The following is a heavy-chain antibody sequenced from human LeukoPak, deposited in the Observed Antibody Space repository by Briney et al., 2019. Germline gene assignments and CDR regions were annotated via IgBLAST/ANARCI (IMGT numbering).Heavy chain of an antibody. CDR1: GDSISSGGYY. CDR3: ARGGTESDEFWSGYYPGAFDI. Sequence: SETLSLTCIVSGDSISSGGYYWTWNRQHPGKGLEWVGYIYNSGSTYYNPSLKSRVTISVDTSKNQFSLKLSSVTAADTAVYYCARGGTESDEFWSGYYPGAFDIWGQGTMVTVSS. V-gene: IGHV4-31*03. J-gene: IGHJ3*02. D-gene: IGHD3-3*01. CDR2: IYNSGST.